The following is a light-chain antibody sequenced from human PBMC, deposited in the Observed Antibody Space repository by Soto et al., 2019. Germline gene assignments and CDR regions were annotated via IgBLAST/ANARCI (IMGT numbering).Light chain of an antibody. CDR2: DTS. J-gene: IGKJ5*01. Sequence: VLTKSPATLSLSPGERATLSGRASQSVSSYLAWYQQKPGQAHRLLIYDTSNRATGVPARFSGSGSGTDFTLTISSLEPEECAVYYCQQYATSPITFGQGTRLEIK. CDR3: QQYATSPIT. CDR1: QSVSSY. V-gene: IGKV3-11*01.